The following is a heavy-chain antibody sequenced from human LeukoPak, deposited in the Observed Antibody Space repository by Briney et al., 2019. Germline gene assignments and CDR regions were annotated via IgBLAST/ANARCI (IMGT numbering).Heavy chain of an antibody. D-gene: IGHD1-7*01. CDR1: GYTLTELS. Sequence: ASVKVSCKVSGYTLTELSMHWVRQAPGKGLEWMGGFDPEDGETIYAQKFQGRVTMTEDTSTDTAYMELSSLRSEDTAVYYCATANWNYFASWLDPWGQGTLVTVSS. CDR2: FDPEDGET. CDR3: ATANWNYFASWLDP. J-gene: IGHJ5*02. V-gene: IGHV1-24*01.